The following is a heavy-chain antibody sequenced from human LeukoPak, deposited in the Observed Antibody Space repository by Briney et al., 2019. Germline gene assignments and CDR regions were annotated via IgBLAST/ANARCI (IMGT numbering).Heavy chain of an antibody. CDR3: ARGRGTSGSNRDFYYYYYMDV. CDR1: GYTFTSYA. CDR2: MNAGNGNT. J-gene: IGHJ6*03. D-gene: IGHD2-15*01. V-gene: IGHV1-3*01. Sequence: ASVKVSCKASGYTFTSYAMHWVRQAPGQRPEWMGWMNAGNGNTKYSQKFQGRITLIRDTSAATAYMEVSSLRYDDLAVYYCARGRGTSGSNRDFYYYYYMDVWGKGTTVTVSS.